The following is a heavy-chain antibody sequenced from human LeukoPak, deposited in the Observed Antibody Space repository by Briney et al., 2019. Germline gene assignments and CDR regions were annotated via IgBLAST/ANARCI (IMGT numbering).Heavy chain of an antibody. J-gene: IGHJ4*02. Sequence: PGRSLRLSCTASGFTFGDYAMSWVRQAPGKGLELGGFIRSKAYGGTTEYAASVKGRFTISRDDSKSIAYLQMNSLKTEDTAVYYCTRDWGTRGFDYWGQGTLVTVSS. CDR3: TRDWGTRGFDY. D-gene: IGHD3-16*01. V-gene: IGHV3-49*04. CDR1: GFTFGDYA. CDR2: IRSKAYGGTT.